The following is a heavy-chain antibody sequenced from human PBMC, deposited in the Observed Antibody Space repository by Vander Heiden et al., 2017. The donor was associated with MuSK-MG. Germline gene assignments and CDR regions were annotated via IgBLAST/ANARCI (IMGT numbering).Heavy chain of an antibody. CDR2: ISYDGSNK. D-gene: IGHD3-10*01. V-gene: IGHV3-30-3*01. Sequence: QVQLVESGGGVVQPGRSLRLSCAASGFTFSSYAMPWVRQAPGKGREWVAVISYDGSNKYYADSVKGRFTISRDNSKNTLYLQMNSLRAEDTAVYYCARDRATMVREAFGYWGQGTLVTVSS. CDR1: GFTFSSYA. CDR3: ARDRATMVREAFGY. J-gene: IGHJ4*02.